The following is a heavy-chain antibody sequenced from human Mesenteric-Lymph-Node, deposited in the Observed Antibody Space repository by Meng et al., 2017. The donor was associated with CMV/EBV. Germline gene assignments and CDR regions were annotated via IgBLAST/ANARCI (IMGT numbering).Heavy chain of an antibody. CDR2: ISGSGGST. J-gene: IGHJ6*02. Sequence: GESLKISCAASGFTFSSYAMSWVRQAPGKGLEWVSAISGSGGSTYYADSVKGRFTISRDNSKNTLYLQMNSLRAEDTAVYYCAKEDGSFYYYYYGMDVWGQGTTVTAP. D-gene: IGHD2-15*01. V-gene: IGHV3-23*01. CDR1: GFTFSSYA. CDR3: AKEDGSFYYYYYGMDV.